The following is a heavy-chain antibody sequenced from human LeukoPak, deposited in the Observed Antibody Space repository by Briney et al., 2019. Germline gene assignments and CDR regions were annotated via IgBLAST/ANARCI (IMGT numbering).Heavy chain of an antibody. CDR1: GYTFTSYY. CDR2: INPSGGTI. D-gene: IGHD6-13*01. J-gene: IGHJ4*02. Sequence: ASVKVSCKASGYTFTSYYFHWVRQAPGQGLEWVGIINPSGGTIGYAQNFEGRVTMTRDTSTSTVYMELSSLRSEDTAVYYCARRPAAAGGVGFDYWGQGTLVTLSS. CDR3: ARRPAAAGGVGFDY. V-gene: IGHV1-46*01.